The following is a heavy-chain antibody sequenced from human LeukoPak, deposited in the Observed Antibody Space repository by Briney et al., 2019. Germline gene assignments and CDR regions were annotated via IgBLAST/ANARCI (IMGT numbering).Heavy chain of an antibody. Sequence: SETLSLTCAISGGSISSYYWSWIRQPPGKGLEWIGSIYYSGSTYYNPSLKSRVTISVDTSKNQFSLKLSSVTAADTAVYYCARHRKVGLVYFDYWGQGTLVTVSS. V-gene: IGHV4-59*05. CDR1: GGSISSYY. CDR2: IYYSGST. D-gene: IGHD1-26*01. CDR3: ARHRKVGLVYFDY. J-gene: IGHJ4*02.